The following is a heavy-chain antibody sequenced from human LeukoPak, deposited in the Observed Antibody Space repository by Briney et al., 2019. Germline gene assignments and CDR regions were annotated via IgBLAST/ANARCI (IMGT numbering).Heavy chain of an antibody. CDR2: IYYSGST. D-gene: IGHD2-15*01. V-gene: IGHV4-31*03. CDR3: ARDKGGRDHAFDI. Sequence: SETLSLTCSVSGGSISSGGYYWNWIRQQPGKGLEWIGYIYYSGSTYNNPSLKSRVTMSVDTSKNQFSLRLSSLTAADTAVYYCARDKGGRDHAFDIWGQGTMATVSS. J-gene: IGHJ3*02. CDR1: GGSISSGGYY.